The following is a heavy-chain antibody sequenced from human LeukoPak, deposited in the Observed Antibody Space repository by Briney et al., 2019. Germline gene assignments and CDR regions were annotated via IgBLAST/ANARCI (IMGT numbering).Heavy chain of an antibody. CDR2: INPNNGGT. CDR1: GYTFTGYY. V-gene: IGHV1-2*06. D-gene: IGHD3-22*01. CDR3: AGEDNSSGYRPFDI. Sequence: GASVKVSCKASGYTFTGYYIHWARQAPGQGLEWMGRINPNNGGTNYAQKFQGRVTMTRDMSMSTACMELSRLRSVDTAVYYCAGEDNSSGYRPFDIWGQGTMVTVPS. J-gene: IGHJ3*02.